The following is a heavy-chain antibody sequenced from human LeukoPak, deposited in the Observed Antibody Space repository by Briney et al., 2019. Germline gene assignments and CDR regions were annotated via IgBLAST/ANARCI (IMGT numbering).Heavy chain of an antibody. CDR2: ISGSGGST. CDR1: GFTFSSYA. J-gene: IGHJ4*02. Sequence: PGGSLRLSCAAPGFTFSSYAMSWVRQAPGKGLEWVPAISGSGGSTYYADSVKGRFTISRDNSKNTLYLQMNSLRAEDTAVYYCAKALSSSWYQPIDYWGQGTLVTVSS. D-gene: IGHD6-13*01. CDR3: AKALSSSWYQPIDY. V-gene: IGHV3-23*01.